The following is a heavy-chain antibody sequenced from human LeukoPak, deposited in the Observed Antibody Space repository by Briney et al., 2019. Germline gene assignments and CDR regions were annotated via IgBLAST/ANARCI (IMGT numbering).Heavy chain of an antibody. CDR2: ISRIGGST. Sequence: GGSLRLSCAASGFIFSNYALAWVRQAPGKGLERVSGISRIGGSTHYADSVKGRFTISRDNSKNILYLQMNSLRAEDTAVYYCARDVGPLDYWGQGTLVTVSS. V-gene: IGHV3-23*01. CDR3: ARDVGPLDY. J-gene: IGHJ4*02. CDR1: GFIFSNYA.